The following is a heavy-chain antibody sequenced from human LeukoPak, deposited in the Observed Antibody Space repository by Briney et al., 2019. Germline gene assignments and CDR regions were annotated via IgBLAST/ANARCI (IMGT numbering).Heavy chain of an antibody. CDR1: GFTFSSYE. J-gene: IGHJ6*03. CDR3: ARNGAPVVTAITPYYYYMDV. Sequence: GGSLRLSCAASGFTFSSYEMNWVRQAPGKGLEGVSYISSSGSTIYYADSVKGRFTISRDNAKNSMYLQMNSLRAEDTAVYYCARNGAPVVTAITPYYYYMDVWGKGTTVTVSS. V-gene: IGHV3-48*03. D-gene: IGHD2-21*02. CDR2: ISSSGSTI.